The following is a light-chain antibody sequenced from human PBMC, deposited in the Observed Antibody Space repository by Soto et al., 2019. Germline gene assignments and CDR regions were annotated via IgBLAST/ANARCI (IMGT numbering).Light chain of an antibody. CDR3: TSYTSSGTWV. Sequence: QSALTQPASVSGSPGQSITISCTGTSNDIGAYNYVSWYQQHPGKAPKLMIYEVKNRPSGVSNRFSGSKSGNTASLTISGLQAEDEADYYCTSYTSSGTWVFGGGTKLTVL. J-gene: IGLJ3*02. CDR1: SNDIGAYNY. V-gene: IGLV2-14*01. CDR2: EVK.